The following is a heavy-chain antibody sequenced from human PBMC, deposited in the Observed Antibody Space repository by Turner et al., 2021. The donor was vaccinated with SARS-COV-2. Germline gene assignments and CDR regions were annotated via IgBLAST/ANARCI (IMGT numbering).Heavy chain of an antibody. V-gene: IGHV3-30*18. D-gene: IGHD4-4*01. J-gene: IGHJ4*02. CDR2: IAYDGINK. Sequence: QVQPVESGEGVVQPGRALRLSCAATASTFSSYGMHWVRQAPGKGLEWVAVIAYDGINKYYADSVKCRFTISRDNSNNTLYLQMNSLRAEDTAVYYCAKQRGLYSNPMYYFDYWGQGTLVTVSS. CDR1: ASTFSSYG. CDR3: AKQRGLYSNPMYYFDY.